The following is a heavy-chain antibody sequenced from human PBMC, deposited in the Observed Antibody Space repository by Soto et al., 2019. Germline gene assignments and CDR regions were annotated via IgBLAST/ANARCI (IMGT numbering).Heavy chain of an antibody. CDR1: GYTFTSYY. J-gene: IGHJ6*03. V-gene: IGHV1-46*03. CDR2: INPSGGST. Sequence: ASVKVSCKASGYTFTSYYMHWVRQAPGQGLEWMGIINPSGGSTSYAQKYQGRVTMTRDTSTSTVYMELSSLRSEDTAVYYCGRGFVVVPAAIIFDYYYMDVWGKGTTVTVSS. D-gene: IGHD2-2*02. CDR3: GRGFVVVPAAIIFDYYYMDV.